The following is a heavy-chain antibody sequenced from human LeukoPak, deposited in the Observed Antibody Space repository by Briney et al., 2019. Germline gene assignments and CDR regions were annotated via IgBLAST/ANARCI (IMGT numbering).Heavy chain of an antibody. D-gene: IGHD3-3*01. Sequence: GSSVTVSCKASGYTFTDYYIHWVQQAPGKGLEWMGRVDPEDGETIYAQKFQGRVTITADTSTDTAYMELSSLRSEDTAVYYCATTQRRKYYDFWSGYSPLDYWGQGTLGTASS. J-gene: IGHJ4*02. CDR1: GYTFTDYY. CDR3: ATTQRRKYYDFWSGYSPLDY. CDR2: VDPEDGET. V-gene: IGHV1-69-2*01.